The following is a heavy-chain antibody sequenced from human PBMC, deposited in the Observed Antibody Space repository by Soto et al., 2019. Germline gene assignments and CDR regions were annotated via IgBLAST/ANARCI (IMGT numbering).Heavy chain of an antibody. D-gene: IGHD3-22*01. CDR2: IRRHTSVT. V-gene: IGHV3-48*01. CDR3: GKVADSGYYPVDR. J-gene: IGHJ5*02. Sequence: EVQLVESGGMLVQPGGSLRLSCAASGLTLSTSSMNWVRQAPGKGLEWISYIRRHTSVTAYADTVKGRFTISRDSAKKSLHMPMDSLRVEGTTVYYCGKVADSGYYPVDRWGEGTLVTVSS. CDR1: GLTLSTSS.